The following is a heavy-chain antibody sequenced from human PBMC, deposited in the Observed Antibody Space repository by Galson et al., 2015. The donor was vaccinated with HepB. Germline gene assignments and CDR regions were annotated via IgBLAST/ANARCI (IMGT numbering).Heavy chain of an antibody. D-gene: IGHD5-12*01. CDR2: ISYDGSNK. J-gene: IGHJ6*02. CDR1: GFTFSSYG. CDR3: AKNLGDIVATIPPRYYGMDV. Sequence: SLRLSCAASGFTFSSYGMHWVRQAPGKGLEWVAVISYDGSNKYYADSVKGRFTISRDNSKNTLYLQMNSLRAEDTAVYYCAKNLGDIVATIPPRYYGMDVWGQGTTVTVSS. V-gene: IGHV3-30*18.